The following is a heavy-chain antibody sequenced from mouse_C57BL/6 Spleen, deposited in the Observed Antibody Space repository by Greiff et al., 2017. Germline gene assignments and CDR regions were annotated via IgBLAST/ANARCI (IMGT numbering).Heavy chain of an antibody. V-gene: IGHV1-9*01. CDR3: ASPSIYYGFDW. CDR1: GYTFTGYW. J-gene: IGHJ2*01. CDR2: ILPGSGST. D-gene: IGHD2-2*01. Sequence: QVQLQQSGAELMKPGASVKLSCKATGYTFTGYWIEWVKQRPGHGLEWIGEILPGSGSTNNNEKFKGKATFTADTSSNTAYMQLSSLTTEDSAIYYCASPSIYYGFDWWGQGTTLTVSS.